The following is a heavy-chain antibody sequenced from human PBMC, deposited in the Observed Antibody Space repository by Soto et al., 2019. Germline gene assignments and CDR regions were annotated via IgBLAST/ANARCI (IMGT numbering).Heavy chain of an antibody. CDR3: ARDRITNFGVVITGIDAFDI. CDR2: IIPIFGTA. V-gene: IGHV1-69*13. CDR1: GGTFSSYA. J-gene: IGHJ3*02. Sequence: SVKVSCKASGGTFSSYAISWVRQAPGQGLEWMGGIIPIFGTANYAQKFQGRVTITADESTSTAYMELSSLRSEDTAVYYCARDRITNFGVVITGIDAFDIWGQGTMVTVSS. D-gene: IGHD3-3*01.